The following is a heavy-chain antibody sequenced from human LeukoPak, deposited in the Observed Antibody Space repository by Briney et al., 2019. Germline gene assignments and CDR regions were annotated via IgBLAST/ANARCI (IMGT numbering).Heavy chain of an antibody. CDR3: ASDTWELLGY. CDR2: IYYSGST. J-gene: IGHJ4*02. V-gene: IGHV4-39*07. CDR1: GFTFSSYE. D-gene: IGHD1-26*01. Sequence: LRLSCAASGFTFSSYEMNWVRQPPGKGLEWIGSIYYSGSTYYNPSLKSRVTISVDTSKNQFSLKLSSVTAADTAVYYCASDTWELLGYWGQGTLVTVSS.